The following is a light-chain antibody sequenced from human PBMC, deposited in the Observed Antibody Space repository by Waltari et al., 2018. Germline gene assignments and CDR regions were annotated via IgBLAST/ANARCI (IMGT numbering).Light chain of an antibody. CDR2: RIS. CDR3: QQSYSRPPT. Sequence: DLQMTQAPSSLSASIGDRGIITCRASANIANYVSWYRQKPGTAPELLIYRISSLQSGVPSRFRGGGSGTDFTLTINRLQPEDFATYICQQSYSRPPTFGQGTKVEIK. J-gene: IGKJ2*01. V-gene: IGKV1-39*01. CDR1: ANIANY.